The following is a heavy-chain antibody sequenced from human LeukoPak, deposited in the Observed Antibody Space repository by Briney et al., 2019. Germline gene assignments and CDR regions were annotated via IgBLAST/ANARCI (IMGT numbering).Heavy chain of an antibody. CDR1: GYTFTGYY. D-gene: IGHD2-15*01. Sequence: ASVKVSCKASGYTFTGYYMHWVRQAPGQGLEWMGRINPNSGGTNYAQKFQGRVTMTRDTSISTAYMELSRLRSDDTAVYYCARGIMVVAAPEGFDYWGQGTLVTVSS. V-gene: IGHV1-2*06. CDR2: INPNSGGT. CDR3: ARGIMVVAAPEGFDY. J-gene: IGHJ4*02.